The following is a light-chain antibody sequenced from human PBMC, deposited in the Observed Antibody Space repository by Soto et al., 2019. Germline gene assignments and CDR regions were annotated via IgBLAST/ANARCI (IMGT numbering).Light chain of an antibody. Sequence: GDRVTITCRASHSITTFLAWYQQKPGKAPQILIYDASKLEPGVPSRLSGGGSGTEFTLTISSLQPDDFAVYYCQQRSDWLTFGGGTKVDIK. CDR1: HSITTF. CDR3: QQRSDWLT. CDR2: DAS. V-gene: IGKV1-5*01. J-gene: IGKJ4*01.